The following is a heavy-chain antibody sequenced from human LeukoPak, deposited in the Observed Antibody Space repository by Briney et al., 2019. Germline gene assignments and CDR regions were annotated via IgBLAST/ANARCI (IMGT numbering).Heavy chain of an antibody. CDR1: GGSISDYY. J-gene: IGHJ3*02. CDR3: ARGPTTVVKYAFDI. CDR2: VFYSGIT. Sequence: SETLSLTCAVSGGSISDYYWSWIRRPPGKGLEWIGYVFYSGITSYNPSLKSRVTMSVDTSKNQFSLKLSSVTAADTAVYYCARGPTTVVKYAFDIWGQGTMVTVSS. V-gene: IGHV4-59*01. D-gene: IGHD4-23*01.